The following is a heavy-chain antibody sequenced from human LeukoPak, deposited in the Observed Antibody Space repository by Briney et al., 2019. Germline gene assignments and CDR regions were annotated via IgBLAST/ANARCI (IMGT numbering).Heavy chain of an antibody. CDR2: ISYSGST. D-gene: IGHD5-18*01. J-gene: IGHJ3*02. CDR3: ARHTKSGYSYGFDAFHI. Sequence: PSETPSLTCTVSGGSISSSNYNWGWIRQPPGKGLEWIGTISYSGSTYYNPSLKSRVTISVDTSKNQFSLKLTSVTAADTAVYYCARHTKSGYSYGFDAFHIWGQGTMVTVSS. V-gene: IGHV4-39*01. CDR1: GGSISSSNYN.